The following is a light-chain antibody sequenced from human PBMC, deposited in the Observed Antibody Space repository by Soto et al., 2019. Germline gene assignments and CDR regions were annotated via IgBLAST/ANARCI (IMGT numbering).Light chain of an antibody. CDR2: GAY. J-gene: IGKJ1*01. CDR3: QQYSDWRPQ. CDR1: HSVSSS. V-gene: IGKV3-15*01. Sequence: EIVMTQSPATLSVSPGERATLFCRASHSVSSSLAWYQQKPGQAPRLLIHGAYTRATGIPARFSGSGSGTEFTLTISSLQSEEFAVYYCQQYSDWRPQFGQGTKLDI.